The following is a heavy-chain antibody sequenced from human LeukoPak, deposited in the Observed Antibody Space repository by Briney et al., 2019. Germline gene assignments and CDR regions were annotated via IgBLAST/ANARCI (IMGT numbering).Heavy chain of an antibody. CDR1: GFTFSSYW. D-gene: IGHD3-9*01. CDR3: ARDPPLRYFDWPYYGMDV. J-gene: IGHJ6*02. Sequence: GGSLRLSCAASGFTFSSYWMSWVRQAPGKGLEWVANIKQDGSEKYYVDSVKGRFTISRDNAKNSLYLQMNSLRAEDAAVYYCARDPPLRYFDWPYYGMDVWGQGTTVTVSS. CDR2: IKQDGSEK. V-gene: IGHV3-7*01.